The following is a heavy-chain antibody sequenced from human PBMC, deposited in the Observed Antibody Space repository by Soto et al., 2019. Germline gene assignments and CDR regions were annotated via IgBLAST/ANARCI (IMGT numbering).Heavy chain of an antibody. D-gene: IGHD3-16*01. CDR1: GFTFSSYA. V-gene: IGHV3-30-3*01. J-gene: IGHJ6*02. Sequence: QVQLVESGGGVVQPGRSLRLSCAASGFTFSSYAMHWVRQAPGKGLDWVAVISYDGSDKYYTDSVKGRFTISKDNSKNMLYLHMSSLRAEVTAVYYCAIDRGGMGVYGMDVWGQGTTVTVSS. CDR2: ISYDGSDK. CDR3: AIDRGGMGVYGMDV.